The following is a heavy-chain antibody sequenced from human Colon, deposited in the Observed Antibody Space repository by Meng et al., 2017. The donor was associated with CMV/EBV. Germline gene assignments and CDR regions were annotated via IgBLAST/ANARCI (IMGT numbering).Heavy chain of an antibody. J-gene: IGHJ4*02. CDR1: GFNFNSYG. CDR2: IRFDGKDQ. CDR3: AKREASASLDY. V-gene: IGHV3-30*02. Sequence: GESLLPSCAASGFNFNSYGIHWVRQTPGKGLEWVAFIRFDGKDQYYSDSVKGRFTISRDNAMSTLYLQMDGLRPDDSAVYYCAKREASASLDYWGQGTLVTVSS. D-gene: IGHD5-24*01.